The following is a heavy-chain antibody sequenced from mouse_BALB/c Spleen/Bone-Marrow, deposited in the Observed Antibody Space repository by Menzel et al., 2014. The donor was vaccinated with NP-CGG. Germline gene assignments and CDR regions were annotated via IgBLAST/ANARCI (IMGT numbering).Heavy chain of an antibody. D-gene: IGHD2-14*01. J-gene: IGHJ3*01. Sequence: EVQLQQSGAELVKPGASVKLSCTASGFNIKDTYMHWVKQRPEQGLEWIVGIDPANGNTKYDPKFQGKATITADTSSNTAYLQLSSLTSEDTAVYYCAYYRYDEGGFAFRGKGTLVTVSA. CDR2: IDPANGNT. V-gene: IGHV14-3*02. CDR3: AYYRYDEGGFAF. CDR1: GFNIKDTY.